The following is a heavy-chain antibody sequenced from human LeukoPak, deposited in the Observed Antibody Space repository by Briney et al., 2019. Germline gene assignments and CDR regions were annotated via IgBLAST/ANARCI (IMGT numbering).Heavy chain of an antibody. CDR2: ISGSAGAI. V-gene: IGHV3-48*03. J-gene: IGHJ5*02. Sequence: PGGSLRLSCEGSGFRFSDFEMSWVRQVPGQGLEWIAYISGSAGAIYYQYSVKVRFTISRDNVNNKLFLQMNNLRVDDTAVYYCVRGSGSGWHEENWYDPWGQGTLVTVSS. D-gene: IGHD6-25*01. CDR3: VRGSGSGWHEENWYDP. CDR1: GFRFSDFE.